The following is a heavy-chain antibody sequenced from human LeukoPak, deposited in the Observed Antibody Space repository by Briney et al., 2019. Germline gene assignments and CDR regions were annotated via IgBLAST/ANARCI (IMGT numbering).Heavy chain of an antibody. J-gene: IGHJ5*02. CDR3: ARDPHNYVWGISEGFAP. Sequence: PSETLSLTCTVSGGSISSGDYYWSWIRQPPGKGLEWIGYIYYSGSTYYNPSLKSRVTISVDTSKNQFSLKLSSVTAADTAVYYCARDPHNYVWGISEGFAPWGREPLVTVSS. V-gene: IGHV4-30-4*01. CDR1: GGSISSGDYY. CDR2: IYYSGST. D-gene: IGHD3-10*02.